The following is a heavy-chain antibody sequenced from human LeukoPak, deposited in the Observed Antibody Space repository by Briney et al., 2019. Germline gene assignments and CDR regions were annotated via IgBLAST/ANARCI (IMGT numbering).Heavy chain of an antibody. Sequence: AGGSLRLSCAASGFTFSSYAMGWVRQAPGKGLEWVSDISGSGDTTYSADYVRGRFTISRDNSKNTLYLQTNSLRAEDTAVYYCAKETDYFDTGNFDYWGQGTLVTVSS. CDR2: ISGSGDTT. D-gene: IGHD3-22*01. J-gene: IGHJ4*02. CDR1: GFTFSSYA. CDR3: AKETDYFDTGNFDY. V-gene: IGHV3-23*01.